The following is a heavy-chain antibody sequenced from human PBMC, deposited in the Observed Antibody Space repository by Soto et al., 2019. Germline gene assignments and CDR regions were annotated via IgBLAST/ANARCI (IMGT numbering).Heavy chain of an antibody. Sequence: TLSLTCTVSGGSISSGGYYWSWIRQHPGKGLEWIGYIYYSGSTYYNPSLKSRVTISVDTSKNQFSLKLSSVTAADTAVYYCARVNYVWGSYRRHFDYWGQGTLVTVSS. CDR1: GGSISSGGYY. CDR3: ARVNYVWGSYRRHFDY. CDR2: IYYSGST. J-gene: IGHJ4*02. V-gene: IGHV4-31*03. D-gene: IGHD3-16*02.